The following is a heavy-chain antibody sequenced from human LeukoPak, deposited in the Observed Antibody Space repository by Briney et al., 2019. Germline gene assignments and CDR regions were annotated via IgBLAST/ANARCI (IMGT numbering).Heavy chain of an antibody. CDR2: IYTSGST. D-gene: IGHD4-11*01. Sequence: PSQTLSLTCTVSGGSISSGSYYWSWIRQPAGKGLEWVGRIYTSGSTNYNPSLKSRVTISVDTSKNQFSLKLSSVTAADTAVYHCASLRERSYYARGFDYWGQGTLVTVSS. CDR3: ASLRERSYYARGFDY. J-gene: IGHJ4*02. V-gene: IGHV4-61*02. CDR1: GGSISSGSYY.